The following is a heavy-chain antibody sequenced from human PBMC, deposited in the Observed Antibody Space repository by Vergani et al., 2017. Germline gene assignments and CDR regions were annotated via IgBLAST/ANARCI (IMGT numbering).Heavy chain of an antibody. CDR2: LTGGGGSN. Sequence: EVQLLESGGSLKQPGGSVRLSCAASGFTFSTYAMHWVRQAPGKGLEWVSALTGGGGSNYYADSFKGRFIISRDNARDTLYLQMNSLRPEDPATSYCVKEAGSDENFVDSWGQGTLVTVSS. D-gene: IGHD3-10*01. CDR3: VKEAGSDENFVDS. V-gene: IGHV3-23*01. J-gene: IGHJ4*02. CDR1: GFTFSTYA.